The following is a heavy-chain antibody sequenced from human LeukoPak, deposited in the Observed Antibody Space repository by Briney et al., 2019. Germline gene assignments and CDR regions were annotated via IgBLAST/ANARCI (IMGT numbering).Heavy chain of an antibody. D-gene: IGHD6-13*01. CDR3: ARVGPELVIPYNWFDP. CDR2: INPNSGGT. Sequence: GASVKVSCKASGYTFTGYYTHWVRQAPGQGLEWMGWINPNSGGTNYAQKFQGRVTMTRDTSISTAYMELSRLRSDDTAVYYCARVGPELVIPYNWFDPWGQGTLVTVSS. V-gene: IGHV1-2*02. J-gene: IGHJ5*02. CDR1: GYTFTGYY.